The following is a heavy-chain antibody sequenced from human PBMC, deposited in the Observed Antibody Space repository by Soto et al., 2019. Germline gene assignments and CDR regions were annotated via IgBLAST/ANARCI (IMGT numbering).Heavy chain of an antibody. CDR3: ARRPIASPPDY. Sequence: QLQLQESGSGLVKPLQTLSLTCSVSGASISSTGYSWTWIRQPPGKGLEWIGYIYHDESTFYNLSLKSRVSISLDRSKNQFSLRLSSMTPADAAVYYCARRPIASPPDYWGQGTLVTVSS. CDR2: IYHDEST. CDR1: GASISSTGYS. V-gene: IGHV4-30-2*01. J-gene: IGHJ4*02. D-gene: IGHD2-21*01.